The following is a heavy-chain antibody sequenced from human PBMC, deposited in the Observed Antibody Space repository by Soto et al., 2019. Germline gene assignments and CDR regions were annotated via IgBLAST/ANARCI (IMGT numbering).Heavy chain of an antibody. CDR1: GGSISSGNYY. V-gene: IGHV4-30-4*01. CDR2: ISYSGTT. CDR3: ATMGTPVTGLYYFDY. Sequence: SETLSLTCTVSGGSISSGNYYWSWIHQPPGKGLEWIGFISYSGTTYYNASLWSRASISVDTSKSQFSLDLSSVTAADTAVYYCATMGTPVTGLYYFDYWGQGTLVTVSS. D-gene: IGHD4-17*01. J-gene: IGHJ4*02.